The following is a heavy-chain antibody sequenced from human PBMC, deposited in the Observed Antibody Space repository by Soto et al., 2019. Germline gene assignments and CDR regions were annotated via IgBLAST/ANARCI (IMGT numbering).Heavy chain of an antibody. Sequence: SVKVSCKASGGTFSSYAISWVRQAPGEGLEWMGGIIPIFGTANYAQKFQGRVTITADKSTSTAYMELSSLRSEDTAVYYCARESIGYYYDSSGPDAFDIWGQGTMVTVSS. D-gene: IGHD3-22*01. CDR1: GGTFSSYA. V-gene: IGHV1-69*06. J-gene: IGHJ3*02. CDR3: ARESIGYYYDSSGPDAFDI. CDR2: IIPIFGTA.